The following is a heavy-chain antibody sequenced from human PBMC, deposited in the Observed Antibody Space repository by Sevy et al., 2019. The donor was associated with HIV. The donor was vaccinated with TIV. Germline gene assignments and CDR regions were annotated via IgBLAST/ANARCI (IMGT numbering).Heavy chain of an antibody. CDR1: GGTFSNYA. V-gene: IGHV1-69*13. Sequence: ASVKVSCKASGGTFSNYAISWVQQAPGQGLEWMGGFIPMFDTANYAQKFQGKDTLTADGSTTTAYMELSSLRSDDTAVYYCAGSYFDSSGYSPLYYYGMDVWGQGTTVTVSS. CDR3: AGSYFDSSGYSPLYYYGMDV. D-gene: IGHD3-22*01. J-gene: IGHJ6*02. CDR2: FIPMFDTA.